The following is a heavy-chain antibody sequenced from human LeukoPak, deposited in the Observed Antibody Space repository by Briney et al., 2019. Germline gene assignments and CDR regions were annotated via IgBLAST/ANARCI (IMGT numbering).Heavy chain of an antibody. CDR3: ARGRGAMTTVTKYLSYYYYMDV. Sequence: ASVKVSCKASGYTFTGYYMHWVRQAPGQGLEWMGWINPNSGGTNYAQKFQGRVTMTRNTSISTAYMELSSLRSEDTAVYYCARGRGAMTTVTKYLSYYYYMDVWGKGTTVTISS. D-gene: IGHD4-17*01. CDR1: GYTFTGYY. J-gene: IGHJ6*03. CDR2: INPNSGGT. V-gene: IGHV1-2*02.